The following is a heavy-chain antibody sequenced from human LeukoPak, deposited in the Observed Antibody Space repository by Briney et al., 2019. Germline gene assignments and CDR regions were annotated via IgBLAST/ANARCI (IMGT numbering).Heavy chain of an antibody. CDR3: ARVLSIAARSGLDY. V-gene: IGHV1-8*01. CDR1: GYTFTSYD. Sequence: ASVKVSCKASGYTFTSYDIKWVRQATGHGLEWGGWMNTNSGNTGYAQKIQGRVTMTRTTSIRTASMELSSLRSEDTAVYYCARVLSIAARSGLDYWGQGTLVTVSS. D-gene: IGHD6-6*01. J-gene: IGHJ4*02. CDR2: MNTNSGNT.